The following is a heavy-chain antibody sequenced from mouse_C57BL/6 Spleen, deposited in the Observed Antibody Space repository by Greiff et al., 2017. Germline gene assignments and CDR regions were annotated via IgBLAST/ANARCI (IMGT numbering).Heavy chain of an antibody. CDR3: AIESYDGYLAWFAY. CDR2: IHPSDSDT. V-gene: IGHV1-74*01. D-gene: IGHD2-3*01. Sequence: VQLQQPGAELVQPGASVKVSCKASGYTFTSYWMHWVKQRPGQGLEWIGRIHPSDSDTNYNQKFKGKATLTVDKSSSTAYMQLSSLTSEYSAVYYCAIESYDGYLAWFAYWGQGTLVTVSA. CDR1: GYTFTSYW. J-gene: IGHJ3*01.